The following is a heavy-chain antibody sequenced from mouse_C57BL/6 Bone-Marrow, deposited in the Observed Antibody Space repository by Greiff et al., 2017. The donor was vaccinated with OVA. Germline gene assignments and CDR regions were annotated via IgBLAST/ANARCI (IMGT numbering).Heavy chain of an antibody. V-gene: IGHV5-9*01. CDR3: ARPYGNYFDY. CDR2: ISGGGGNT. Sequence: DVHLVESGGGLVKPGGSLKLSCAASGFTFSSYTMSWVRQTPEKRLEWVATISGGGGNTYYPDSVKGRFTISRDNAKNTLYLQMSSLRSEDTALYYCARPYGNYFDYWGQGTTLTVSS. J-gene: IGHJ2*01. CDR1: GFTFSSYT. D-gene: IGHD2-1*01.